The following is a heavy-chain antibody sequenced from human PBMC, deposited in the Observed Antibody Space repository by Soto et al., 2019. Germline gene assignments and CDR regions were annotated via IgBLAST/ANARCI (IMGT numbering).Heavy chain of an antibody. J-gene: IGHJ5*02. V-gene: IGHV4-31*03. CDR1: GGSISSGGYY. CDR2: IYYSGST. CDR3: ARVGGINWFDP. D-gene: IGHD3-16*01. Sequence: QVQLQESRPGLVKPSQTLSLTCTVSGGSISSGGYYWSWIRQHPGKGLEWLGYIYYSGSTYYNPSIKSRVTISVDTSKNQFSLKLSSVTAADTAVYYCARVGGINWFDPWGQGTLVTVYS.